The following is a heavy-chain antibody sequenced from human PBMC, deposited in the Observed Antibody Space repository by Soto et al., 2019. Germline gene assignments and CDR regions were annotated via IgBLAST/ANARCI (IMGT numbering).Heavy chain of an antibody. CDR3: ASFPKIAAAEDWFDP. J-gene: IGHJ5*02. CDR1: GGSFSGYY. Sequence: SETLSLTCAVYGGSFSGYYWSWIRQPPGKGLEWIGEINHTGSTNYNPSLKSRVTISVDTSKNQFSLKLSSVTAADTAVYYCASFPKIAAAEDWFDPWGQGTLVTVSS. V-gene: IGHV4-34*01. D-gene: IGHD6-13*01. CDR2: INHTGST.